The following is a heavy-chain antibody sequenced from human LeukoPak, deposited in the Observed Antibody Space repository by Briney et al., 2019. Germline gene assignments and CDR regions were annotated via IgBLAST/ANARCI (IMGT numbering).Heavy chain of an antibody. CDR1: GFTFSSYA. D-gene: IGHD3-22*01. CDR2: ISGSGGST. CDR3: AKSGYYYDSSGYYNYFDY. V-gene: IGHV3-23*01. Sequence: GGSLRLSCAASGFTFSSYAMSWVRQAPGKGLEWVSAISGSGGSTYYADSVKGRFTISRDNSKNTLYLQMNSLRAEDTAVYSCAKSGYYYDSSGYYNYFDYWGQGTLVTVSS. J-gene: IGHJ4*02.